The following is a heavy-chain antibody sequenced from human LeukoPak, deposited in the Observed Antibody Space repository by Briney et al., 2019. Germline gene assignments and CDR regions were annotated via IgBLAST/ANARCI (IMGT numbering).Heavy chain of an antibody. CDR1: GGTFSSYA. V-gene: IGHV1-69*05. Sequence: SVNVSCKASGGTFSSYAISWVRQAPGQGREWMGGIIPIFGTANYAQKLQGRVTSTTDESTSTAYMEMSSLRSEDTAVYDCARSPRRQKGRVDTAMANPYYYYYMDVWGKGTTVTVSS. CDR2: IIPIFGTA. J-gene: IGHJ6*03. D-gene: IGHD5-18*01. CDR3: ARSPRRQKGRVDTAMANPYYYYYMDV.